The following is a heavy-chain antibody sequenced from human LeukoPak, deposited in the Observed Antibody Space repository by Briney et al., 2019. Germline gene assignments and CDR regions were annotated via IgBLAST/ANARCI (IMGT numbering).Heavy chain of an antibody. CDR1: GFTFSSYS. CDR3: VKDDGSSGRLFDC. J-gene: IGHJ4*02. Sequence: GGSLRLSCSASGFTFSSYSMHWVRRAPGKGLEYFSAISSNGGSTYYADSVKGRITISRANSKNTLYLQMSSLRDNDAAVYYCVKDDGSSGRLFDCWGQGTLVTVSS. CDR2: ISSNGGST. V-gene: IGHV3-64D*09. D-gene: IGHD6-13*01.